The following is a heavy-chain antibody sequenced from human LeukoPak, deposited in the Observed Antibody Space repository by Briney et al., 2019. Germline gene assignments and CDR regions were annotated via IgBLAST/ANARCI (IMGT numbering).Heavy chain of an antibody. J-gene: IGHJ4*02. CDR2: IYYSGST. CDR1: GGSISSYY. V-gene: IGHV4-59*01. D-gene: IGHD3-10*01. CDR3: ARAEYYFDY. Sequence: SEALSLTCTVSGGSISSYYWSWIRQPPGKGLEWIGYIYYSGSTNYNPSLKSRVTISVDTSKNQFSLKLSSVTAADRAVYYCARAEYYFDYWGQGTLVTVSS.